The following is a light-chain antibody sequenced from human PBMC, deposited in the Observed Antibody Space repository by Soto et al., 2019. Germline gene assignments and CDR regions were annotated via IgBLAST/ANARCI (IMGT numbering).Light chain of an antibody. V-gene: IGLV2-14*03. Sequence: QSVLTQPASVSGSPGQSITISCTGVSSEVRGYNYVSWYQHHAGKAPRLIIYGVSNRPSGVSTRFSGSKSRNTASLTISGLQAEDEADYYCSSYSSATYVFGSGTKLPVL. CDR1: SSEVRGYNY. CDR3: SSYSSATYV. J-gene: IGLJ1*01. CDR2: GVS.